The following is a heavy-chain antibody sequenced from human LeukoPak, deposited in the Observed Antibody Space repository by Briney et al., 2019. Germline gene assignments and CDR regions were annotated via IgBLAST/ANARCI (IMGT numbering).Heavy chain of an antibody. D-gene: IGHD2/OR15-2a*01. CDR3: AKHFSPYYYYYMDV. Sequence: GGSLSLSCAFSILTLSSYTMSGLPEAPGEGGECVSAISGSGGSTYYADSVKGRFSISRDNSKNTLYLQMNSLRAEDTAEYYCAKHFSPYYYYYMDVWSKGTTVTVSS. J-gene: IGHJ6*03. CDR2: ISGSGGST. V-gene: IGHV3-23*01. CDR1: ILTLSSYT.